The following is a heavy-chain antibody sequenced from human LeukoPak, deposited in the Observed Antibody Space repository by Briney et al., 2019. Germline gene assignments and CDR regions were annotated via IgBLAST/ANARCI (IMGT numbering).Heavy chain of an antibody. J-gene: IGHJ4*02. CDR2: IYYSGNT. V-gene: IGHV4-59*01. CDR1: GGSISSYY. CDR3: ARQVYSSSWSYYFEY. D-gene: IGHD6-13*01. Sequence: PSETLSLTCTVSGGSISSYYWTWIRQPPGKGLEWLGYIYYSGNTNYNPSLKSRVTISLDTSKNQFSLRLTSVTAADTAVYYCARQVYSSSWSYYFEYWGQGILVTVSS.